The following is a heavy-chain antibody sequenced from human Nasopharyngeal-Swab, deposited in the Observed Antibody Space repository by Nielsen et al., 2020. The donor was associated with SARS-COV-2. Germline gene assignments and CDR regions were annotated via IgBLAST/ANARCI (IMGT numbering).Heavy chain of an antibody. D-gene: IGHD3-3*01. CDR3: AKDEAYYDFWSGYYAYYYMDV. J-gene: IGHJ6*03. CDR2: ISYDGGNK. Sequence: GESLKISCAASGFTFSSYAMHWVRQAPGKGLEWVAVISYDGGNKYYADSVKGRFTISRDNSKNTLYLQMNSLRAEDTAVYYCAKDEAYYDFWSGYYAYYYMDVWGKGTTVTVSS. CDR1: GFTFSSYA. V-gene: IGHV3-30*04.